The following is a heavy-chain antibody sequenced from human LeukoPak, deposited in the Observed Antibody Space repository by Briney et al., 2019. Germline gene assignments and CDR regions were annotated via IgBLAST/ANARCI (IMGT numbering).Heavy chain of an antibody. V-gene: IGHV3-48*01. Sequence: GGSLRLSCAASGFTFSSYSMNWVRQAPGKGLEWVSYISSSSSIIYYADSVKGRFTISRDNAKNSLYLQMNSLRAEDTAVYYCASGSGRGYSFGFGYWGQGTLVTVSS. CDR1: GFTFSSYS. J-gene: IGHJ4*02. D-gene: IGHD5-18*01. CDR2: ISSSSSII. CDR3: ASGSGRGYSFGFGY.